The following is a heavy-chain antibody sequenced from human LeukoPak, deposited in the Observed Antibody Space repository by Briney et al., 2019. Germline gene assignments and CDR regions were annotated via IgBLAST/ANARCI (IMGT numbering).Heavy chain of an antibody. CDR2: ISSRGSTI. J-gene: IGHJ4*02. V-gene: IGHV3-11*04. CDR3: ASGYYDNGRYPPYFDY. Sequence: PGGSLRLSCAASGFTFGDYYMNWIRQAPGKGLEGVSYISSRGSTIYYAASVKGRFTISRDSAKNSLYLQMNSLRAEDTAVYYCASGYYDNGRYPPYFDYWGQGTLVTVSS. D-gene: IGHD3-22*01. CDR1: GFTFGDYY.